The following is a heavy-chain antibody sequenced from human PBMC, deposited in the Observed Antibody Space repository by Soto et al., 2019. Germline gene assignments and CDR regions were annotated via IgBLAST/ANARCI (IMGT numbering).Heavy chain of an antibody. V-gene: IGHV1-2*02. D-gene: IGHD6-13*01. Sequence: ASVKVSCKASGYTFTGYYMHWVRQAPGQGLEWMGWINPNSGGTNYAQKFQGRVTMTRDTSISTAYMELSRLRSDDTAVYYCARDWGSSRLNYYYYGMDVWGQGTTVTVSS. CDR1: GYTFTGYY. J-gene: IGHJ6*02. CDR2: INPNSGGT. CDR3: ARDWGSSRLNYYYYGMDV.